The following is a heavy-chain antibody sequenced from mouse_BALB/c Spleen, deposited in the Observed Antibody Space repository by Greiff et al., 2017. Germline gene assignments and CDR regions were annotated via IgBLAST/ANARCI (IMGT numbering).Heavy chain of an antibody. V-gene: IGHV5-6-5*01. CDR1: GFTFSSYA. D-gene: IGHD2-3*01. J-gene: IGHJ1*01. Sequence: EVHLVESGGGLVKPGGSLKLSCAASGFTFSSYAMSWVRQTPEKRLEWVASISSGGSTYYPDSVKGRFTISRDNARNILYLQMSSLRSEDTAMYYCARGYDGYYGYFDVWGAGTTVTVSS. CDR2: ISSGGST. CDR3: ARGYDGYYGYFDV.